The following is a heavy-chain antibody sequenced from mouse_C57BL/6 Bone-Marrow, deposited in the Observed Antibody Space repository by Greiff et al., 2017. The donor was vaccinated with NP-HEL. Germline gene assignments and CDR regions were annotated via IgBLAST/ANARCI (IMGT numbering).Heavy chain of an antibody. V-gene: IGHV1-82*01. D-gene: IGHD2-4*01. J-gene: IGHJ4*01. CDR2: IYPGDGVT. Sequence: QVQLKESGPELVKPGASVKISCKASGYAFSSSWLNWVKQRPGKGLEWIGRIYPGDGVTNYNGQFMGKATLNADQSSSTAYMQLSSLTSEDSAVYFCARRGGNYEDAMDYWGQGTSVTVAS. CDR1: GYAFSSSW. CDR3: ARRGGNYEDAMDY.